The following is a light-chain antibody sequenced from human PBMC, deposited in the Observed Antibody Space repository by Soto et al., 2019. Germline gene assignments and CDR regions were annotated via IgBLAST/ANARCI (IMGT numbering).Light chain of an antibody. J-gene: IGLJ1*01. Sequence: QSALTQPASWAGFPGPSSAISCPGTRGDVGGYNFVSWYQQHPHKAPKLMISDVSNRPSGVSNRFSGSKSGNTASLTISGLQAEDEPDYYCSSYTSSSTYVFGPGTKVTVL. V-gene: IGLV2-14*01. CDR1: RGDVGGYNF. CDR3: SSYTSSSTYV. CDR2: DVS.